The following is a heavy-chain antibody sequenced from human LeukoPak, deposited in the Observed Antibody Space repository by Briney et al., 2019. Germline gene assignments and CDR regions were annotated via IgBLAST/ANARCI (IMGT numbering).Heavy chain of an antibody. CDR2: IHFIGDT. J-gene: IGHJ4*02. CDR3: AGVPRFSSDWIEYRIFDY. Sequence: SETLSLTCTVAGGSINTYYWSWIRQPPGKGLEWIGYIHFIGDTYYNPSLKSRVTISVDTSKNQFSLKLSTVTAADTAVYYCAGVPRFSSDWIEYRIFDYWGQGTLVTVSS. V-gene: IGHV4-4*09. D-gene: IGHD6-19*01. CDR1: GGSINTYY.